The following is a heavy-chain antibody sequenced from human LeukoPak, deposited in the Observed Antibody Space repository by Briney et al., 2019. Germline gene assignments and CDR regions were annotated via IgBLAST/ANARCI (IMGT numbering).Heavy chain of an antibody. J-gene: IGHJ2*01. V-gene: IGHV4-34*01. CDR2: INHSGCT. CDR3: ARIWPDL. D-gene: IGHD3-10*01. Sequence: SETLSLTCAVYGESFSGYFWSWIRQPPGKGLEWIGEINHSGCTNYNPSLKSRVTISVDTSKKQFSLRLNSVTAADTAAYYCARIWPDLWGRGTLVTVSS. CDR1: GESFSGYF.